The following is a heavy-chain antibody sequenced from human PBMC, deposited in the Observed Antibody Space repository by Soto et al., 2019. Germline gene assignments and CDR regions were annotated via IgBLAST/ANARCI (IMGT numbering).Heavy chain of an antibody. D-gene: IGHD3-10*01. J-gene: IGHJ4*02. CDR1: GYTFSTIG. Sequence: ASVKVSCKTSGYTFSTIGITWVRQAPGQGLEWMGWISPHKGDTYYAQRLQGRVTMTTDTSTSTAYMGLRGLRSDDTAVYFCARDLDPSGSYYTNYWGQGTLVTVSS. V-gene: IGHV1-18*01. CDR3: ARDLDPSGSYYTNY. CDR2: ISPHKGDT.